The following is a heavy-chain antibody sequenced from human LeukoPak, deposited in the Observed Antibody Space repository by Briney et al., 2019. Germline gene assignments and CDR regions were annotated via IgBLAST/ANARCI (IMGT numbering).Heavy chain of an antibody. J-gene: IGHJ4*02. CDR3: ARHNIRYYFDY. V-gene: IGHV4-59*08. D-gene: IGHD4-17*01. CDR2: IYDSGST. Sequence: SETLFLTCTVSGGSISSYYWSWIRQPPGKGLEWIGYIYDSGSTNYNPSLKSRVTISVDTSKKQFSLKLSSVTAADTAVYYCARHNIRYYFDYWGQGALVTVSS. CDR1: GGSISSYY.